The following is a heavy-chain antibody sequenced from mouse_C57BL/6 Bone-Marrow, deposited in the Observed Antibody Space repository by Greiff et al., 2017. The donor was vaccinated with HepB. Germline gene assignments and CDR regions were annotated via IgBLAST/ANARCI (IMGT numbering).Heavy chain of an antibody. Sequence: EVQGVESGEGLVKPGGSLKLSCAASGFTFSSYAMSWVRQTPEKRLEWVAYISSGGDYIYYADTVTGRFTISRDNARNTLYLQMSSLKSEDTAMYDCTRVGDYGSRGGAMDYWGQGTSVTVSS. CDR2: ISSGGDYI. CDR3: TRVGDYGSRGGAMDY. D-gene: IGHD1-1*01. V-gene: IGHV5-9-1*02. J-gene: IGHJ4*01. CDR1: GFTFSSYA.